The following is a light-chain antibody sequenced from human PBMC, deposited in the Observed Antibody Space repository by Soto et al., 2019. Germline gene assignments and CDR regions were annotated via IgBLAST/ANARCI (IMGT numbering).Light chain of an antibody. CDR1: QAISSY. CDR2: ATS. J-gene: IGKJ4*01. Sequence: DLPLTQSPSSLSASVGDRVTITCRASQAISSYLAWYQQKPGKVPKLLIYATSTLQSGAPSRFSGSGSGTDFTLTISSLQPEDVATYYCHKYNHAPTFGGGTKVEIK. CDR3: HKYNHAPT. V-gene: IGKV1-27*01.